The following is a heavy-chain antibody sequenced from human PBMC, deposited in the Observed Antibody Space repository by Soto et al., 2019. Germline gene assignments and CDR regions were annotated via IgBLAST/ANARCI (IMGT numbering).Heavy chain of an antibody. V-gene: IGHV3-23*01. Sequence: EVQLLESGGGLVQPGGSLRLSCAASGLIFGSFDMSWVHQAPGKGLEWVSTISGSSDRTYYADSVKGRFTISRDNSKNTLYLQMNSLRAEDTAVYYCARRPDAFDIWGQGTMVTVSS. CDR2: ISGSSDRT. J-gene: IGHJ3*02. CDR3: ARRPDAFDI. CDR1: GLIFGSFD. D-gene: IGHD6-6*01.